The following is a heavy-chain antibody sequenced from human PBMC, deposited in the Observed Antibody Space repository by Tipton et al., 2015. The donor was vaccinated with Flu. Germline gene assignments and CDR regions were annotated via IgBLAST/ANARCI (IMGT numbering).Heavy chain of an antibody. CDR1: GGSISSGSYY. J-gene: IGHJ4*02. D-gene: IGHD1-26*01. CDR3: ARVEGATFVRY. V-gene: IGHV4-61*02. CDR2: IYTSGST. Sequence: TLSLTCTVSGGSISSGSYYWSWLRQPAGKGLEWIGRIYTSGSTNYNPSLKSRVTISVDTSKNQFSLKLSSVTAADTAVYYCARVEGATFVRYWGQGTLVTVSS.